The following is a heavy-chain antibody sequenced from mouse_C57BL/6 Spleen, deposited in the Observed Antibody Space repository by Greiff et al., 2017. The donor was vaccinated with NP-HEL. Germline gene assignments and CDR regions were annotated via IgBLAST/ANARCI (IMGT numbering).Heavy chain of an antibody. D-gene: IGHD2-12*01. CDR3: ASGFTTGYFDY. V-gene: IGHV1-52*01. Sequence: QVQLQQPGAELVRPGSSVKLSCKASGYTFTSYWMHWVKQRPIQGLEWIGNIDPSDSETHYNQKFKDKATLTVDKSSSTAYMQLSSLTSEDSAVYYCASGFTTGYFDYWGQGTTLTVSS. J-gene: IGHJ2*01. CDR2: IDPSDSET. CDR1: GYTFTSYW.